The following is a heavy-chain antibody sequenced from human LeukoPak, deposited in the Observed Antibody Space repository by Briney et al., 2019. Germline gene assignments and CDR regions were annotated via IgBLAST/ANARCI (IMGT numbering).Heavy chain of an antibody. J-gene: IGHJ4*02. CDR3: AKDRAKNWNYALDY. V-gene: IGHV3-23*01. CDR1: GFTFSTFA. Sequence: GGSLRLSCAASGFTFSTFAMIWVRQPPGKGLEWVSSIFPSGGEIHYADSVKGRFTISRDNSKNTLYLQMNSLRAEDTAVYYCAKDRAKNWNYALDYWGQGTLVTISS. D-gene: IGHD1-7*01. CDR2: IFPSGGEI.